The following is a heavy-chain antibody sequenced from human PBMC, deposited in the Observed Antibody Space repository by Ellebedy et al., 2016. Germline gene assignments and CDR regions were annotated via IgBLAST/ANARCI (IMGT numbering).Heavy chain of an antibody. CDR1: GFIFRTYA. CDR3: AKGQSIYSSGWDY. CDR2: ITPSGVDT. V-gene: IGHV3-23*01. J-gene: IGHJ4*02. D-gene: IGHD6-19*01. Sequence: GESLKISCAVSGFIFRTYAMTWVRQAPGKGLEWVSGITPSGVDTSYADSVKGRFTISRDNSKNTLNLQMNSLRVDDTAVYYCAKGQSIYSSGWDYWGQGTLVTVSS.